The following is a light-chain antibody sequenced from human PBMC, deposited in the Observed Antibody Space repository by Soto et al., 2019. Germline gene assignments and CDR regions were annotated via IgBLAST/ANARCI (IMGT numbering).Light chain of an antibody. Sequence: EIVMTQSPATLSVSPGERXTXXXXASQSVSINLAWYQQKPGQAPRLLIYGASSRATGIPARFSGSGSGTEFTLTISSLQSGDSAVYFCQQYNNWPRTFGQGTKVDI. V-gene: IGKV3-15*01. CDR1: QSVSIN. CDR3: QQYNNWPRT. CDR2: GAS. J-gene: IGKJ1*01.